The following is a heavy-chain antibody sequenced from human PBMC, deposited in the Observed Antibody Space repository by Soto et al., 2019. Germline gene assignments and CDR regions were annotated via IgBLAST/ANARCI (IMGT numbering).Heavy chain of an antibody. D-gene: IGHD1-26*01. Sequence: QLQLQESGSGLVKPSQTLSLTCAVSGGSISSGGYSWNWIRQPPGKGLEWIGYIYQSGSTYYNPSLKSRVSRSVDRSKNQFSLNLTSVTAADTAAYYCAREYRSRYTFDYWGQGTLVTVSS. CDR1: GGSISSGGYS. CDR3: AREYRSRYTFDY. CDR2: IYQSGST. J-gene: IGHJ4*02. V-gene: IGHV4-30-2*01.